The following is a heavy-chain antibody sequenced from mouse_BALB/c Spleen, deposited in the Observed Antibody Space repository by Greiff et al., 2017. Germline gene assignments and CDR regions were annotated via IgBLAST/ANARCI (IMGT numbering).Heavy chain of an antibody. Sequence: QVQLKESGPGLVAPSQSLSITCTVSGFSLTSYGVHWVRQPPGKGLEWLGVIWAGGSTNYNSALMSRLSISKDNSKSQVFLKMNSLQTDDTAMYYCARDILVWLRPDSYYYAMDYWGQGTSVTVSS. CDR3: ARDILVWLRPDSYYYAMDY. CDR2: IWAGGST. CDR1: GFSLTSYG. D-gene: IGHD2-2*01. V-gene: IGHV2-9*02. J-gene: IGHJ4*01.